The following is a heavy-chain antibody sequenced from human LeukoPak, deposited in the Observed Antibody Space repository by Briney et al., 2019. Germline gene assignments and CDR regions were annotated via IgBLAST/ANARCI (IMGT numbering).Heavy chain of an antibody. CDR3: ARSDPNSGAFDI. D-gene: IGHD4-23*01. CDR2: IRYDGSNK. V-gene: IGHV3-30*02. CDR1: GFTFSSYG. J-gene: IGHJ3*02. Sequence: GGSLRLSCAASGFTFSSYGMHWIRQAPGKGLEWVAFIRYDGSNKYYADSVKGRFTISRDNSKNTLYLQMNSLRAEDTAVYYCARSDPNSGAFDIWGQGTMVTVSS.